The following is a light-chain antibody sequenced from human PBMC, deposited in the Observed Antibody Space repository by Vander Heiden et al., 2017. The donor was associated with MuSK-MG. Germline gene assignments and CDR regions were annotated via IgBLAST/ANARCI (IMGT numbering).Light chain of an antibody. Sequence: DIQMTQSPSSLSASVGDRVTITCRASQSISSYLNWYQQKPGKAPKLLIYDASILESGVQARFSGSGYGTDFTLTISSLQPEDFATYYCQQRYTNPPMNTFGQGTKLEIK. J-gene: IGKJ2*01. CDR3: QQRYTNPPMNT. CDR1: QSISSY. V-gene: IGKV1-39*01. CDR2: DAS.